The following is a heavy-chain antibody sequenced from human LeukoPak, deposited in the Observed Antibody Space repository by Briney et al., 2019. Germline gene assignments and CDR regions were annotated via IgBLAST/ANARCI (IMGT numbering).Heavy chain of an antibody. V-gene: IGHV4-30-2*01. J-gene: IGHJ4*02. CDR3: ARDRGIVVVPASLPI. D-gene: IGHD2-2*01. Sequence: SETLSLTCTVSGGSISSGGYYWSWIRQPPGKGLEWIGYIYHSGSTYYNPSLKSRVTISVDRSKNQFSLKLSSVTAADTAVYYCARDRGIVVVPASLPIWGQGTLVTVSS. CDR2: IYHSGST. CDR1: GGSISSGGYY.